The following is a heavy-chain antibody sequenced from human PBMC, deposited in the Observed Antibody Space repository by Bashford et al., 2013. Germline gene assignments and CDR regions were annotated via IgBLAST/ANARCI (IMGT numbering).Heavy chain of an antibody. J-gene: IGHJ3*02. D-gene: IGHD5-18*01. CDR2: SSSGYTH. V-gene: IGHV3-23*01. Sequence: SSSGYTHSLRRLVTASHLQDNSKNTLYLQMNSLRAEDTAVYYCAKGVDTPMGSAFDIWGQGTMVTVSS. CDR3: AKGVDTPMGSAFDI.